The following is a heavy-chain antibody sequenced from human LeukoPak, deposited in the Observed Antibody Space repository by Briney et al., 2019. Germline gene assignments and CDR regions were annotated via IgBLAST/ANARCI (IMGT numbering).Heavy chain of an antibody. V-gene: IGHV3-11*05. D-gene: IGHD2-21*02. J-gene: IGHJ3*02. CDR2: ISSRSSHT. Sequence: GGSLRLSCAASGFTFSDYYMSWIRQAPGKGLEWVSYISSRSSHTNYADSVKGRFTISRDNAKNSLYLQMNSLRVEDTAVYYCARDCGSDCSQAFDIWGQGTMVTVSS. CDR1: GFTFSDYY. CDR3: ARDCGSDCSQAFDI.